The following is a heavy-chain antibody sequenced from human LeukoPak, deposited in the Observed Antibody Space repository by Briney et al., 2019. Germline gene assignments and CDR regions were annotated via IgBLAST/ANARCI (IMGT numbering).Heavy chain of an antibody. Sequence: SETLSLSCTVAGVSIRIYYWSWIRQPPGKGLEWIGYIYNSESTYYNPSLKSRVTISLDTSKNQFSLRLNSVTAADTAVYYCARVKGSNWFDPWGQGTLVTVSS. V-gene: IGHV4-59*01. J-gene: IGHJ5*02. D-gene: IGHD6-6*01. CDR1: GVSIRIYY. CDR3: ARVKGSNWFDP. CDR2: IYNSEST.